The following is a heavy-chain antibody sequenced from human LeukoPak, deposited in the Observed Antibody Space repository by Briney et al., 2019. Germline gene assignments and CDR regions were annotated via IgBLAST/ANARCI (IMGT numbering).Heavy chain of an antibody. CDR2: INPNSGGT. CDR1: GYTFTGYY. V-gene: IGHV1-2*04. D-gene: IGHD6-19*01. Sequence: ASVKVSCKASGYTFTGYYMHWVRQAPGQGLEWMGWINPNSGGTNYAQKFQGWVTMTRDTSISTAYMELSSLRSEDTAVYYCARGAPIRVAVAATFDPWGQGTLVTVPS. J-gene: IGHJ5*02. CDR3: ARGAPIRVAVAATFDP.